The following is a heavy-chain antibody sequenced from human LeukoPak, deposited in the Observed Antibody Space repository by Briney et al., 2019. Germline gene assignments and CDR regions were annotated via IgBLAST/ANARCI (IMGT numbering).Heavy chain of an antibody. D-gene: IGHD3-3*01. V-gene: IGHV1-24*01. CDR2: FDPEDGET. J-gene: IGHJ6*02. CDR3: ATGRFWSGYYSPYYYYYGMDV. Sequence: ASVKVSCKASGYTFTSYGISWVRQAPGQGLEWMGGFDPEDGETIYAQKFQGRVTMTEDTSTDTAYMELSSLRSEDTAVYYCATGRFWSGYYSPYYYYYGMDVWGQGTTVTVSS. CDR1: GYTFTSYG.